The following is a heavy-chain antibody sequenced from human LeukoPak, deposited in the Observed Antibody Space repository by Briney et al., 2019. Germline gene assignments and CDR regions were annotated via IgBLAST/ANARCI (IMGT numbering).Heavy chain of an antibody. CDR3: ARGLASGYPPIPFDY. CDR2: ITYDGST. J-gene: IGHJ4*02. Sequence: PSETLSLTCTVSGGSISIYYWNWIRQPPGKGLEWIGEITYDGSTNYNPSLKSRVTISVDTSKIQFSLNLSSVTAADTAIYYCARGLASGYPPIPFDYWGQGTQVTVSS. CDR1: GGSISIYY. V-gene: IGHV4-34*01. D-gene: IGHD3-3*01.